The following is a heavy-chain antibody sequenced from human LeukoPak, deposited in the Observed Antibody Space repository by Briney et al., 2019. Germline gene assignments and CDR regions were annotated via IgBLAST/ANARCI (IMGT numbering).Heavy chain of an antibody. V-gene: IGHV3-9*01. J-gene: IGHJ4*02. Sequence: GGSLRLSCAASGFTFDDYAMHWVRQAPGKGLEWVSGISWNSGSIGYADSVKGRFTISRDNAKNSLYLQMNSLRAEDTALYYCAKDRGVWGSYLDYWGQGTLVTASS. CDR3: AKDRGVWGSYLDY. CDR2: ISWNSGSI. CDR1: GFTFDDYA. D-gene: IGHD3-16*02.